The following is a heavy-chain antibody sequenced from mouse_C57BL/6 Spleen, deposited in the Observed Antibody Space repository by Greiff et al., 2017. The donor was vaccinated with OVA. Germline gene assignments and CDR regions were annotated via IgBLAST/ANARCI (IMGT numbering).Heavy chain of an antibody. J-gene: IGHJ1*03. CDR3: ARWNYYGSSQDWYFDV. D-gene: IGHD1-1*01. Sequence: QVQLKESGAELMKPGASVKLSCKATGYTFTGYWIEWVKQRPGHGLEWIGEILPGSGSTNYNEKFKGKATFTADTSSNTAYMQLSSLTTEDSAIYYCARWNYYGSSQDWYFDVWGTGTTVTVSS. CDR2: ILPGSGST. V-gene: IGHV1-9*01. CDR1: GYTFTGYW.